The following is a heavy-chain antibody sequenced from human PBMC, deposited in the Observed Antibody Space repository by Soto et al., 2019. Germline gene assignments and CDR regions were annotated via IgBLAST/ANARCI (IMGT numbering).Heavy chain of an antibody. V-gene: IGHV5-51*01. Sequence: PGESLKISCKGSGYSFTSYWIGWVRQMPGKGLEWMGIIYPGDSDTRYSPSFQGQVTISADKSISTAYLQWSSLKALAPGESLKISCKASGYSFTNYW. D-gene: IGHD5-18*01. CDR3: ISCKASGYSFTNY. CDR2: IYPGDSDT. CDR1: GYSFTSYW. J-gene: IGHJ4*01.